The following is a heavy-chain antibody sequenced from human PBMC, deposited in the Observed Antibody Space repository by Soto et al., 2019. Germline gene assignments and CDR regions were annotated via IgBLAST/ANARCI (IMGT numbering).Heavy chain of an antibody. CDR1: GFTFSSYG. CDR3: ARVGAAAGRDLGY. V-gene: IGHV3-33*01. D-gene: IGHD6-13*01. Sequence: QVQLVESGGGVVQPGRSLRLSCAASGFTFSSYGMHWVRQAPGKGLEWVAVIWYDGSNKYYADSVKGRFTISRDNSKNTLYLQMNSPRAEDTAVYYCARVGAAAGRDLGYWGQGTLVTVSS. CDR2: IWYDGSNK. J-gene: IGHJ4*02.